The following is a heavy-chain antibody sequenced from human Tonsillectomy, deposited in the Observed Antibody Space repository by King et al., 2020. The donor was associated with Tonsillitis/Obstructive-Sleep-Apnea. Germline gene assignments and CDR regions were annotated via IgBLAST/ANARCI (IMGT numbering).Heavy chain of an antibody. CDR2: IDPIDSYT. CDR1: GYTFVSNW. Sequence: QLVQSGAEMKKPGESLRISCKGSGYTFVSNWISWVRQMPGKGLEWMGRIDPIDSYTNYSASFQGHVTISADKSIGTAYLQWSSLKASDTAMYYCARLSCSGTSCYYYYGMDVWGQGTTVTVSS. CDR3: ARLSCSGTSCYYYYGMDV. D-gene: IGHD2-2*01. V-gene: IGHV5-10-1*01. J-gene: IGHJ6*02.